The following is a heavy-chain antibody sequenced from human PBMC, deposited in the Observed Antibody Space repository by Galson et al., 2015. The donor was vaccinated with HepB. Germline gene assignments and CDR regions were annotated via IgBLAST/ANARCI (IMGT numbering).Heavy chain of an antibody. CDR3: ARNFRLRLGELSLPDDWFDP. J-gene: IGHJ5*02. V-gene: IGHV2-70*01. CDR2: IDWDDDK. D-gene: IGHD3-16*02. Sequence: PALVKPTQTLTLTCTFSGFSLSTSGMCVSWIRQPPGKALEWLALIDWDDDKYYSTSLKTRLTISKDTSKNQVVLTITNMDPVDTATYYCARNFRLRLGELSLPDDWFDPWGQGTLVTVSS. CDR1: GFSLSTSGMC.